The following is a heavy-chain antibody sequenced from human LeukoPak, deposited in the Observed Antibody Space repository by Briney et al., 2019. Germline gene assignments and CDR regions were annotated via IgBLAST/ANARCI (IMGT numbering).Heavy chain of an antibody. CDR1: GFTFSNYA. J-gene: IGHJ4*02. V-gene: IGHV3-30*04. CDR2: MSFDVNNK. CDR3: ARGYCTSSSCYIDY. Sequence: GGSLRLSCATSGFTFSNYAFHWVRQAPGKGLEWVATMSFDVNNKYYADSVRGRFTISRDNSKNTLHLQMNSLRAEDTAVYSCARGYCTSSSCYIDYWGQGTLVTVSS. D-gene: IGHD2-2*02.